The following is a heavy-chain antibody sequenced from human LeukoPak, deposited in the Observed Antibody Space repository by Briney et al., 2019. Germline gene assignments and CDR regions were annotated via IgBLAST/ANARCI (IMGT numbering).Heavy chain of an antibody. CDR1: GGSISSYY. CDR2: IYYSGST. D-gene: IGHD6-19*01. V-gene: IGHV4-59*12. J-gene: IGHJ4*02. CDR3: ARGGRGKAVDFDF. Sequence: SETLSLTCTVSGGSISSYYWSWIRQPPGKGLEWIGYIYYSGSTNYNPSLKSRVTMSVDTSKNQFSLKLRSVTAADTAVYYCARGGRGKAVDFDFWGQGTLVTVSS.